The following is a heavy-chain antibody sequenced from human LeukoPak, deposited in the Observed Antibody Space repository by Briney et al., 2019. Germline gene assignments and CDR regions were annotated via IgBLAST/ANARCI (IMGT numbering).Heavy chain of an antibody. J-gene: IGHJ4*02. CDR2: INEDGTVI. CDR1: GFTLRRYW. Sequence: GGSLRLSCAASGFTLRRYWMHWVRQAPGKGLLWVSRINEDGTVINYADSVKGRFTISRDNAKNTLYLQMSSLTAEDTATYYCVRDLSGVDDYWGQGTLVTVSS. D-gene: IGHD3-3*01. CDR3: VRDLSGVDDY. V-gene: IGHV3-74*01.